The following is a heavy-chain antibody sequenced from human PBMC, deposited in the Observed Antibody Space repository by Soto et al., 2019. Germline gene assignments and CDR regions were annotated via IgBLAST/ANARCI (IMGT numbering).Heavy chain of an antibody. D-gene: IGHD3-9*01. Sequence: EVQLVESGGTLVPPGGSLKLSCEVSGSIFSGSEMNWVRQASGKGLEWIGRIVSRLNNYATVYAASMRGRFIISRNESRNTAYVQMNSLKPEDTAMYYCTLSNILAGYRFAYWGRGSLVTVSS. V-gene: IGHV3-73*01. CDR2: IVSRLNNYAT. CDR1: GSIFSGSE. J-gene: IGHJ4*02. CDR3: TLSNILAGYRFAY.